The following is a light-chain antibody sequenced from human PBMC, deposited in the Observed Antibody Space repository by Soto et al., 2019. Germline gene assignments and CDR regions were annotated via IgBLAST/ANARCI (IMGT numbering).Light chain of an antibody. CDR3: CSYVGSNIFYV. V-gene: IGLV2-23*02. J-gene: IGLJ1*01. CDR1: NSDLGTYNL. CDR2: EVT. Sequence: QSVLTQPASVSGSPGQSITISCTGTNSDLGTYNLVSWYQQHPGKAPKTIIYEVTKRPSGVFKRFSGSKSGNTASLTISGLQAEDEADYYCCSYVGSNIFYVFGTGTKVTVL.